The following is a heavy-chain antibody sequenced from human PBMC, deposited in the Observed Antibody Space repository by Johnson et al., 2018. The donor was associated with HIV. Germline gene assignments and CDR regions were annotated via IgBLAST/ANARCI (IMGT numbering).Heavy chain of an antibody. CDR2: IKSKTDGGTT. D-gene: IGHD3-10*01. CDR3: TTERGGSSDAFDI. CDR1: GFTFSNAW. J-gene: IGHJ3*02. V-gene: IGHV3-15*01. Sequence: EVQLVESGGGLVKPGGSLRLSCAASGFTFSNAWMSWVRQAPGKGLEWVGRIKSKTDGGTTDYAAPVKGRFTISRDDSKNTLYLQMNSLKTEDTAVYYCTTERGGSSDAFDIWGQGTMVTVSS.